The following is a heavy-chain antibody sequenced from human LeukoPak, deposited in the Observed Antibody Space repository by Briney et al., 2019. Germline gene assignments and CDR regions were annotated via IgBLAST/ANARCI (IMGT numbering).Heavy chain of an antibody. CDR3: AKDGVPSRWFGRNYFDY. D-gene: IGHD3-10*01. CDR2: ISSDGSKI. J-gene: IGHJ4*02. V-gene: IGHV3-30*04. CDR1: GFIFSNYA. Sequence: GGSLRLSCAASGFIFSNYAMHWVRQAPGKGLEWVALISSDGSKIYYADSVKGRFTISRDNSRNTLYLQMNSLRAEDSAVYYCAKDGVPSRWFGRNYFDYWGQGTLVTVSS.